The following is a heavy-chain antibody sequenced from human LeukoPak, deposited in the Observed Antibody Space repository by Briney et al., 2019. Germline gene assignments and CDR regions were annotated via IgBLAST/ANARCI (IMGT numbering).Heavy chain of an antibody. J-gene: IGHJ4*02. CDR2: IWYDGSNK. Sequence: PGRSLRLSCAASGFTFSSYGMHWVRQAPGKGLEWVAVIWYDGSNKYYADSVKGRFTISRDNSKNTLYLQMNSLRAEDTAVYYCAKEADSSGYSLSYWGQGTLVTVSS. CDR1: GFTFSSYG. V-gene: IGHV3-33*06. D-gene: IGHD3-22*01. CDR3: AKEADSSGYSLSY.